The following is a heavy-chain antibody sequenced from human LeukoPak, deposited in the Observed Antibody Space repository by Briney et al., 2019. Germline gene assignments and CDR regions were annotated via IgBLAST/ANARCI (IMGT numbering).Heavy chain of an antibody. CDR2: IKQDGNEK. D-gene: IGHD2-15*01. Sequence: GGSLRLSCAASGFTFSSYWMSWVRQAPGKGLDWVANIKQDGNEKYYVDSVKGRFTISRDNPKNSIYLQMNSLRAEDTAVYYCARARSYCSGGSCYPAHFDYWGQGTPVTVSS. J-gene: IGHJ4*02. CDR3: ARARSYCSGGSCYPAHFDY. V-gene: IGHV3-7*05. CDR1: GFTFSSYW.